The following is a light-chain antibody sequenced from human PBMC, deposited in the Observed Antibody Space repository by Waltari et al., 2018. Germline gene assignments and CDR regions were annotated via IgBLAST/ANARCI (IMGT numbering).Light chain of an antibody. CDR3: SSYAGSNTAV. V-gene: IGLV2-8*01. CDR1: SSDVGGYNY. Sequence: QSALTQPPSASGSPGQSVTISCTGTSSDVGGYNYVSWYQQYPGKAPKLMIYEVSKRPSGVPERFSGSKSGNTASQTVSGLQADDEADYYCSSYAGSNTAVFGGGTKLTVL. CDR2: EVS. J-gene: IGLJ3*02.